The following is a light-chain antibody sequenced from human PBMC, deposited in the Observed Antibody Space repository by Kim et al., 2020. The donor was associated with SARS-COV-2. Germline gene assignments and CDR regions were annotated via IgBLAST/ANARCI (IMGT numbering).Light chain of an antibody. CDR2: YDS. V-gene: IGLV3-21*04. J-gene: IGLJ2*01. CDR1: NIGSKS. Sequence: PGKAARISCGGNNIGSKSVHWYQQKPGQAPVLVIYYDSDRPSGIPERFSGSNSGNTATLTISRVEAGDEADYYCQVWDSSSDHHVVFGGGTQLTVL. CDR3: QVWDSSSDHHVV.